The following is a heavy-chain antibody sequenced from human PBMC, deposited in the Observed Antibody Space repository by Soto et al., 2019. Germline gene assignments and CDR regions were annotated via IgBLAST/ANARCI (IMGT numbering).Heavy chain of an antibody. CDR3: ARDHRYNWNDEGWFDP. V-gene: IGHV1-8*01. J-gene: IGHJ5*02. D-gene: IGHD1-20*01. CDR1: GYMFSTYA. Sequence: QVQLVQSGAEVKKPGASVKVSCKASGYMFSTYAINWVRQAPGQGLEGMGWLNPNSGNTGYAQKFQGRVTMTRNTSINTAYMELSSLGSDDTAVYYCARDHRYNWNDEGWFDPWGQGTLVTVSS. CDR2: LNPNSGNT.